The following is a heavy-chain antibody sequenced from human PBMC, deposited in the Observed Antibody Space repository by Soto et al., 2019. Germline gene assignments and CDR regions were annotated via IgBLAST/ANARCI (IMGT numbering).Heavy chain of an antibody. J-gene: IGHJ4*02. Sequence: GGSLRLSCAGSGFTFSNSAMSWVRQAPGKGLAWVSAISGSGGSTYYADSVKGRFTISRDNSKNTLYLQMNSLRAEDTALYYCAKVPVGATGRFDYCGQGTLVTVSS. CDR3: AKVPVGATGRFDY. CDR2: ISGSGGST. D-gene: IGHD1-26*01. CDR1: GFTFSNSA. V-gene: IGHV3-23*01.